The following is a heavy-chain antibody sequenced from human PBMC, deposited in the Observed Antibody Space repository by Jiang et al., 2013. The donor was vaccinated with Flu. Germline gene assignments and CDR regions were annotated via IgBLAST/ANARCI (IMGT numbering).Heavy chain of an antibody. CDR3: ARMLYSSSWYGGYYFDY. V-gene: IGHV2-70*11. Sequence: KPTQTLTLTCTFSGFSLSTSGMCVSWIRQPPGKALEWLARIDWDDDKYYSTSLKTRLTISKDTSKNQVVLTMTNMDPVDTATYYCARMLYSSSWYGGYYFDYWGQGTLVTVSS. CDR2: IDWDDDK. J-gene: IGHJ4*02. CDR1: GFSLSTSGMC. D-gene: IGHD6-13*01.